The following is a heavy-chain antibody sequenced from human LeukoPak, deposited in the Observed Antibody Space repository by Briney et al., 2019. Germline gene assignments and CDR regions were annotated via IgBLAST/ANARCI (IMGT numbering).Heavy chain of an antibody. J-gene: IGHJ5*02. CDR2: IYTSGST. D-gene: IGHD3-3*01. V-gene: IGHV4-61*02. CDR3: ARGVRITIFGVADNWFDP. Sequence: SQTLSLTCTVSGGSISSGSYYWSWIRQPAGKGLEWIGRIYTSGSTNYNPSLKSRVTMSVDTSKNQFSLKLSSVTAADTAVYYCARGVRITIFGVADNWFDPWGQGTLVTVSS. CDR1: GGSISSGSYY.